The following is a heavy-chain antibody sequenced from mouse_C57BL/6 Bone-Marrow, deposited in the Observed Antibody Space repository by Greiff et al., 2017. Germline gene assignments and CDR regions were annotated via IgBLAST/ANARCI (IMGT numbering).Heavy chain of an antibody. CDR1: GFTFSSYC. V-gene: IGHV5-6*01. CDR3: ARHVTLYGSKDYFDY. Sequence: EVHLVESGGDLVKPGGSLKLSCAASGFTFSSYCMSWVRQTPDKSLEWVATISSGGSYTYYTDSVKGRFTISRDNAKNTLYLQLSSLKSEDTAVYYGARHVTLYGSKDYFDYWGQGTTLTVSS. J-gene: IGHJ2*01. D-gene: IGHD1-1*01. CDR2: ISSGGSYT.